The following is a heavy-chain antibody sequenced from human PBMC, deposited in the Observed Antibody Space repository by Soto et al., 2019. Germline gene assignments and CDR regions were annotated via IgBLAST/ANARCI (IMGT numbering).Heavy chain of an antibody. V-gene: IGHV4-30-4*01. CDR1: GGSISSGDYY. CDR3: ARVSYSSSFLDSQWFDP. D-gene: IGHD6-6*01. J-gene: IGHJ5*02. Sequence: QVQLQESGPGLVKPSQTLSLTCTVSGGSISSGDYYWSWIRQPPGKGLEWIGYIYYSGSTYYNPSLKSRVTISVDTSKNQFSLKLSSVTAADTAVYYCARVSYSSSFLDSQWFDPWGQGTLVTVSS. CDR2: IYYSGST.